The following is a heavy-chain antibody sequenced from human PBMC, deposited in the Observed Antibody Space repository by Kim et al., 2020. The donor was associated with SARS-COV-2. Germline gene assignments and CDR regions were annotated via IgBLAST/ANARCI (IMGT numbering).Heavy chain of an antibody. CDR3: ARERLGWFDP. D-gene: IGHD4-17*01. Sequence: STYYNPSLKSRVTKSVDTSKNQFSLKLSYVTAADTAVYYCARERLGWFDPWGQGTLVTVSS. V-gene: IGHV4-31*02. CDR2: ST. J-gene: IGHJ5*02.